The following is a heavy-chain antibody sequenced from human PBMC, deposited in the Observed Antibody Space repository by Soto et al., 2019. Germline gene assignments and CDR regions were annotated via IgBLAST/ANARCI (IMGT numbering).Heavy chain of an antibody. CDR1: GGSISNYY. V-gene: IGHV4-4*07. D-gene: IGHD1-26*01. CDR2: IYSSGTT. CDR3: ARCHPLGGTSSPNAFDI. J-gene: IGHJ3*02. Sequence: QVQLQEPGPGLVKPSETLSLTCTVSGGSISNYYWNWIRQPAGKGLEWIGRIYSSGTTIYNPTLECRDTMSLDTSKNQFSLTLSSGTAADSAVYFCARCHPLGGTSSPNAFDIGGQGTMVTVSS.